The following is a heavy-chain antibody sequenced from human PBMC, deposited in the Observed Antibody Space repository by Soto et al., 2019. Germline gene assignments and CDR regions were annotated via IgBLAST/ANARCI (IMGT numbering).Heavy chain of an antibody. D-gene: IGHD2-15*01. V-gene: IGHV3-23*01. CDR3: AKRRGAGGHFDY. Sequence: LRLSCSASGFTFSSYAMGWVRQGPGKGLEWVAVVSIGGSTHYADSVRGRFTISRDNSKNTLSLQMNSLTAEDTAVYFCAKRRGAGGHFDYWGQGALVTVSS. J-gene: IGHJ4*02. CDR1: GFTFSSYA. CDR2: VSIGGST.